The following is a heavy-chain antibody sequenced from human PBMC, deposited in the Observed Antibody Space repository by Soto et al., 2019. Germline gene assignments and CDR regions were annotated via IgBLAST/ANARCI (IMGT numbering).Heavy chain of an antibody. V-gene: IGHV3-33*01. CDR1: GFTFRTFG. CDR2: IWNDGSKK. J-gene: IGHJ4*02. Sequence: QVLLVETGGGVVQPGRSLRLSCAASGFTFRTFGMHWVRQAPGKGLEWVSVIWNDGSKKFYSDSVKGRFTISRDNSNNTLYLQMDSLRPEDTAGYYCVTGNPNVFDYWGQGTLVTVSS. D-gene: IGHD1-1*01. CDR3: VTGNPNVFDY.